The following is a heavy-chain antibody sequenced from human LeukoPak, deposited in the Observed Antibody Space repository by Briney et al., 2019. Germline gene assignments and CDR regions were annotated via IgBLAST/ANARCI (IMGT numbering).Heavy chain of an antibody. Sequence: ASVKVSCKASGYTFTSYYMHWVRQAPGQGLEWMGIINPSGGSTSYAQKFQGRVTMTRDMSTSTVYMELSNLRSEDTAVYYCAGTIAAAGTGYYYYMDVWGKGTTVTVSS. CDR2: INPSGGST. CDR3: AGTIAAAGTGYYYYMDV. J-gene: IGHJ6*03. CDR1: GYTFTSYY. V-gene: IGHV1-46*01. D-gene: IGHD6-13*01.